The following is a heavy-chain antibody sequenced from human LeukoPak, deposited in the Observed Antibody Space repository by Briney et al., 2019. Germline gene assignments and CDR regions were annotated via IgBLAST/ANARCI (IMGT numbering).Heavy chain of an antibody. Sequence: SETLSLTCTISGGSISSYYWSWVRQPPGKGLEWIGNIYYSGNTNYSPSLKSRVTISVDTSKKQFSLKLGSVTAADTAVYYCARSYGSGNYFDYWGQGTLVTVSS. D-gene: IGHD3-10*01. J-gene: IGHJ4*02. CDR2: IYYSGNT. CDR3: ARSYGSGNYFDY. V-gene: IGHV4-59*01. CDR1: GGSISSYY.